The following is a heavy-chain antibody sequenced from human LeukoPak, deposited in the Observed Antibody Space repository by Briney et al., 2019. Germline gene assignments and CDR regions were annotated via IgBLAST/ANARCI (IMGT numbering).Heavy chain of an antibody. J-gene: IGHJ4*02. Sequence: SETLSLTCTVSGGSISSGSYYWSWIRQPAGKGLEWIGRIYTSGSTNYNPSLKSRVTISVDTSKNQFSLKLSSVTAADTAVYYCARDPSGWYDYWGQGTLLTVSS. D-gene: IGHD6-19*01. V-gene: IGHV4-61*02. CDR2: IYTSGST. CDR3: ARDPSGWYDY. CDR1: GGSISSGSYY.